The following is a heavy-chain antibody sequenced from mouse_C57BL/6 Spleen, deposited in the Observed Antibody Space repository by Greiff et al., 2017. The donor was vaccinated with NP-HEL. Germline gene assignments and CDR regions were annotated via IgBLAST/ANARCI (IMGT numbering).Heavy chain of an antibody. V-gene: IGHV3-6*01. D-gene: IGHD1-1*01. CDR3: ARRAVLLRSFDY. Sequence: DVKLQESGPGLVKPSPSLSLTCSVTGYSITSGYYWNWIRQFPGNKLEWMGYISYDGSNNYNPSLKNRISITRDTSKNQFFLKLNSVTTEDTATYYCARRAVLLRSFDYWGQGTTLTVSS. CDR2: ISYDGSN. J-gene: IGHJ2*01. CDR1: GYSITSGYY.